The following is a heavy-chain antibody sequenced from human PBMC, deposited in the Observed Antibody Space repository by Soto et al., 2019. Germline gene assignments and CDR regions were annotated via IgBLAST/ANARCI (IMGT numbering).Heavy chain of an antibody. CDR3: ARDLGAFNYGSAYFDY. V-gene: IGHV3-33*01. J-gene: IGHJ4*02. CDR1: GFTFSTYG. Sequence: PVGSLRLSGAPSGFTFSTYGMHWVRQAPGKGLEWVAVIWYDGSNQYYADSVKGRFTISRDNSKNMLYLQMNSLRAEDTAVYYCARDLGAFNYGSAYFDYWGQGTPVTVSS. CDR2: IWYDGSNQ. D-gene: IGHD3-10*01.